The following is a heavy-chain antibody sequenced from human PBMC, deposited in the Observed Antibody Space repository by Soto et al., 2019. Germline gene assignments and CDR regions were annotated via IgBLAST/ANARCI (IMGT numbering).Heavy chain of an antibody. CDR1: GYSITAGGYY. Sequence: SETLSLTCFVSGYSITAGGYYWSWIRHHPGKGPEWIGSFYSSGSIIYNPSLRSRVSISGDTSSNQFSMSLTSVTAADTARYYCARMYSSGSGWFHPWGQGTLVTV. J-gene: IGHJ5*02. V-gene: IGHV4-31*03. CDR2: FYSSGSI. CDR3: ARMYSSGSGWFHP. D-gene: IGHD6-19*01.